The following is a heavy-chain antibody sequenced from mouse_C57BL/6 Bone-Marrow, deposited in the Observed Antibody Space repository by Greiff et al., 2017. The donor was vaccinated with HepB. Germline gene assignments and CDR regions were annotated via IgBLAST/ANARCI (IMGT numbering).Heavy chain of an antibody. CDR2: INPNNGGT. V-gene: IGHV1-18*01. D-gene: IGHD4-1*01. CDR1: GYTFTDYN. CDR3: ARKLTGNFDY. J-gene: IGHJ2*01. Sequence: VQLQQSGPELVKPGASVKIPCKASGYTFTDYNMDWVKQSHGKSLEWIGDINPNNGGTIYNQKFKGKATLTVDKSSSTAYMELRRQTSEDTAVYYCARKLTGNFDYWGQGTTLTVSS.